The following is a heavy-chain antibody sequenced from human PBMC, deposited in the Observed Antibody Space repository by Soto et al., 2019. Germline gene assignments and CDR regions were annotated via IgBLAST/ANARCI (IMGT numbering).Heavy chain of an antibody. V-gene: IGHV3-21*01. J-gene: IGHJ4*02. CDR2: ISSSSTYI. CDR3: LIAVAGSFAPDY. CDR1: GFTFSTYS. Sequence: VGSLRLSCAASGFTFSTYSMNWVRQAPGKGLEWVSYISSSSTYIYYADSVKGRFTISRDNAKNSLYLQMNSLRAEDTAVYYCLIAVAGSFAPDYWGQGTLVTVS. D-gene: IGHD6-19*01.